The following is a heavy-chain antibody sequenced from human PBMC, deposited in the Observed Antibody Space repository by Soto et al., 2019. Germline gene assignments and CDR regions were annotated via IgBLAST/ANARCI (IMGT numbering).Heavy chain of an antibody. CDR2: INHSGST. V-gene: IGHV4-34*01. J-gene: IGHJ4*02. D-gene: IGHD2-2*01. Sequence: SETLSLTCAVYGGSFRGYYWSWIRQPPGKGLEWIGEINHSGSTNYSPSLKSRVTISVDTPKNQFSLKLSSWTAAATAAYYYARGMGDIVVVPAAHYWGQGTLVTVSS. CDR1: GGSFRGYY. CDR3: ARGMGDIVVVPAAHY.